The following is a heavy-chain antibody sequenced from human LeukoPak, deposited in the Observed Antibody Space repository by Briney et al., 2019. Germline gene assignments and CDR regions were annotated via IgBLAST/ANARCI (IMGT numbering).Heavy chain of an antibody. CDR3: TTEDSGYDNSDY. J-gene: IGHJ4*02. V-gene: IGHV3-7*01. Sequence: GGSLRLSCAASGFTFSSYWMSWVRQAPGKGLEWVANIKQDGSEKYYVDSVKGRFTISRDNAKNSLYLQMNSLRAEDTAVYYCTTEDSGYDNSDYWGQGTLVTVSS. CDR2: IKQDGSEK. CDR1: GFTFSSYW. D-gene: IGHD5-12*01.